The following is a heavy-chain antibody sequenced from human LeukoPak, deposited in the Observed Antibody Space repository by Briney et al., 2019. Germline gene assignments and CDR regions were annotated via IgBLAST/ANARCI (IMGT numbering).Heavy chain of an antibody. V-gene: IGHV3-23*01. Sequence: GGSLRLSRAASGFTSTKYAMNWVRQAPGKGLEWVSVLIGSSGSTDYADSVKGRFTMSRDISKNTLFLQMNSLRAEDTAIYYCAKGAYDYIETAYFDSWGQGTLVTVSS. CDR2: LIGSSGST. J-gene: IGHJ4*02. D-gene: IGHD5-12*01. CDR3: AKGAYDYIETAYFDS. CDR1: GFTSTKYA.